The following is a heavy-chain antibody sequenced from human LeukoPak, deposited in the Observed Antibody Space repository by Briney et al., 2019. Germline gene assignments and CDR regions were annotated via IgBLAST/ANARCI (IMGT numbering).Heavy chain of an antibody. CDR2: IYYSGST. V-gene: IGHV4-59*08. D-gene: IGHD1-26*01. CDR1: GGSISSYY. Sequence: SETLSLTCTVSGGSISSYYWSWIRQPPGKGLEWIGYIYYSGSTNYNPSLKSRVTISVDTSKNQFSLKLSSVTAVDTAVYYCASTSGSYDYWGQGTLVTVSS. J-gene: IGHJ4*02. CDR3: ASTSGSYDY.